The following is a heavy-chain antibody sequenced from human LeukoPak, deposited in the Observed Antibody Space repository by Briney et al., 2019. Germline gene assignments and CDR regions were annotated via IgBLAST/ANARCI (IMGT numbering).Heavy chain of an antibody. CDR1: GGTFSSYA. V-gene: IGHV1-69*13. D-gene: IGHD3-10*01. CDR2: IIPIFGTA. Sequence: ASVKVSCKASGGTFSSYATSWVRQAPGQGLEWMGGIIPIFGTANYAQKFQGRVTITADESTSTAYMELSSLRSEDTAVYYCARGGVRGVQYYYYYYYMDVWGKGTTVTISS. CDR3: ARGGVRGVQYYYYYYYMDV. J-gene: IGHJ6*03.